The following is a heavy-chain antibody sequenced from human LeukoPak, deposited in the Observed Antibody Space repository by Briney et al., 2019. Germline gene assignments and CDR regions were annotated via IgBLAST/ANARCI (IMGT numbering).Heavy chain of an antibody. V-gene: IGHV3-21*01. Sequence: GGSLRLPCAASGFTFNTFNMNWFRQHPGKGLEWFSSINSGGVDKYYADSVKGRFTTSRDNAKNSLSLQLNSLRVEDTAIYYCARGHYDVLASSYKWTPDYWGQGTLVTVSS. CDR2: INSGGVDK. CDR1: GFTFNTFN. CDR3: ARGHYDVLASSYKWTPDY. D-gene: IGHD3-9*01. J-gene: IGHJ4*02.